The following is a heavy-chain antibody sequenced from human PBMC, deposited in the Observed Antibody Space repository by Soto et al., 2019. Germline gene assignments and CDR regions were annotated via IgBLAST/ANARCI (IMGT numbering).Heavy chain of an antibody. CDR2: ISSSSSYI. CDR3: ARLADDAFDI. D-gene: IGHD6-13*01. Sequence: EVQLVESGGGLVKPGGSLRLSCAASGFTFSSYSMNWVRQAPGKGLEWVSSISSSSSYIYYADSVKGRFTISRDDAKHSLYLQMNSLRAEDTAGYYCARLADDAFDIWGQGTMVTVSS. V-gene: IGHV3-21*01. CDR1: GFTFSSYS. J-gene: IGHJ3*02.